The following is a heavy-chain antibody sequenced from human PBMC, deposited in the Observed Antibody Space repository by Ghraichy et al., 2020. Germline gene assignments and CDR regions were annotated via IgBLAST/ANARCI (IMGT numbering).Heavy chain of an antibody. CDR3: VKDYSSSWFALFDY. Sequence: LSLTCSASGFTFSRYAMHWVRQAPGKGLEYVSAISSNGGSTYYADSVKGRFTISRDNSKTTLYLQMSSLRAEDTAVYYCVKDYSSSWFALFDYWGQGTLVTVSS. J-gene: IGHJ4*02. CDR2: ISSNGGST. D-gene: IGHD6-13*01. CDR1: GFTFSRYA. V-gene: IGHV3-64D*06.